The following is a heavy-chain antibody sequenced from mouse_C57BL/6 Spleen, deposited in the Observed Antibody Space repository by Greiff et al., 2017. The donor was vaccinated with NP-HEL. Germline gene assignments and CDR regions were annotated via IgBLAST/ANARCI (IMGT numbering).Heavy chain of an antibody. V-gene: IGHV1-82*01. CDR3: ARSIVTKGFAY. CDR1: GYAFSSSW. CDR2: IYPGDGDT. Sequence: VQLQQSGPELVKPGASVKISCKASGYAFSSSWMNWVKQRPGKGLEWIGRIYPGDGDTNYNGKFKGKATLTADKSSSTAYMQLSSLTSEDSAVYFCARSIVTKGFAYWGQGTLVTVSA. J-gene: IGHJ3*01. D-gene: IGHD2-5*01.